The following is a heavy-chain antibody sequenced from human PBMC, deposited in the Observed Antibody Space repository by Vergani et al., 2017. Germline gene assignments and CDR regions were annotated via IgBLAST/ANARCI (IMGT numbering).Heavy chain of an antibody. J-gene: IGHJ5*02. D-gene: IGHD3-10*01. V-gene: IGHV4-61*02. CDR3: ARVTMVRGVIIDNWFDP. CDR1: GGSISSGSYY. Sequence: QVQLQESGPGLVKPSQTLSLTCTVSGGSISSGSYYWSRTRQPAGKGLEWIGRIYTSGNTNYNPSLKSRVTISVDKSKNQFSLKLSPVTAADTAVYYCARVTMVRGVIIDNWFDPWGQGTLVTVSS. CDR2: IYTSGNT.